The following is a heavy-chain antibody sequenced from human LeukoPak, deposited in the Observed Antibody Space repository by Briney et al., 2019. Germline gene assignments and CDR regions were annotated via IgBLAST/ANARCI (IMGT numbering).Heavy chain of an antibody. CDR3: ARGTIVSATGTTRIFDY. D-gene: IGHD1-1*01. CDR1: GGSISSYY. V-gene: IGHV4-4*07. Sequence: PSETLSLTCTVSGGSISSYYWSWIRQPAGKGLEWIGRIYASGSTHYNPSLKTRVTISLDTSENQFSLKLSSVTAADTAVYYCARGTIVSATGTTRIFDYWGQGTLVTVSS. CDR2: IYASGST. J-gene: IGHJ4*02.